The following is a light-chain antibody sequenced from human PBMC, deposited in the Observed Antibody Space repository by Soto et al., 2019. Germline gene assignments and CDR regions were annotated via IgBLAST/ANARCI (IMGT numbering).Light chain of an antibody. CDR3: QQYYSTHT. CDR2: WAS. CDR1: QSVLYSSNNKNS. Sequence: DIVMTQSPDSLAVSLGERATINCKSSQSVLYSSNNKNSLAWYQQKPGQPPKLLIYWASTRESGVPDRFSGSASGTDFTLTISSLQAEDVAVYYCQQYYSTHTFGPGTKVDIK. J-gene: IGKJ3*01. V-gene: IGKV4-1*01.